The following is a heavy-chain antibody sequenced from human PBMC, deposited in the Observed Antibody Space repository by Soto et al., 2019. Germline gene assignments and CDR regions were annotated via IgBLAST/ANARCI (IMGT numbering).Heavy chain of an antibody. Sequence: SHTLSLTCAISGDSVSSSSAAWSLIRQSPSRGLEWLGRTYFRSEWYNDYAVSVKSRITFNADTSTNQFSLHLNSVTPEDTAVYYCARDGGSSGWIDYWGKGTLVTVSS. V-gene: IGHV6-1*01. CDR3: ARDGGSSGWIDY. J-gene: IGHJ4*02. D-gene: IGHD6-19*01. CDR1: GDSVSSSSAA. CDR2: TYFRSEWYN.